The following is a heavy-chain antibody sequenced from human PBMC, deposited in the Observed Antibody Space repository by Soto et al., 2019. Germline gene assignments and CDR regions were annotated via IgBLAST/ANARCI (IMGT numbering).Heavy chain of an antibody. Sequence: WGSLRLSCAASGFTFSSYSMNWVRQAPGKGLEWVSSISSSSSYIYYADSVKGRFTISRDNAKNSLYLQMNSLRAEDTAVYYCARDSAPPTTVTEPWVDYWGQGTLVTVSS. V-gene: IGHV3-21*01. J-gene: IGHJ4*02. CDR1: GFTFSSYS. D-gene: IGHD4-17*01. CDR2: ISSSSSYI. CDR3: ARDSAPPTTVTEPWVDY.